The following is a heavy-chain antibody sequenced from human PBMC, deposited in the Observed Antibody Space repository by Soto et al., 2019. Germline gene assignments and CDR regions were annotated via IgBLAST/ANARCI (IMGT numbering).Heavy chain of an antibody. V-gene: IGHV5-51*01. CDR3: ARVSYYYGMDV. CDR2: IYAGDSDT. J-gene: IGHJ6*02. Sequence: GESLKISCNTSGYTFTAIWISWVRQMPWKGLEWMGSIYAGDSDTRYSPSFQGQVTISADKSISIAYLQWDNLKTSDTATYYCARVSYYYGMDVWGQGTTVTSP. CDR1: GYTFTAIW.